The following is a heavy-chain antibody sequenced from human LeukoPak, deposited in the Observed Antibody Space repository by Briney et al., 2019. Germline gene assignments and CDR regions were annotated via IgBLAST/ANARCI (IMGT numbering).Heavy chain of an antibody. Sequence: GGSLRLSCAASGFTLRNYGMSWVRQPPGKGLEWLSTIYDSDGVTYYADSVKGRFTISRDKSKNSMYLQMNSLRAEDTAVYYCARNGKIGCRNSACYDIWGQGTLVTVSS. J-gene: IGHJ4*02. CDR1: GFTLRNYG. D-gene: IGHD5-12*01. CDR3: ARNGKIGCRNSACYDI. CDR2: IYDSDGVT. V-gene: IGHV3-23*01.